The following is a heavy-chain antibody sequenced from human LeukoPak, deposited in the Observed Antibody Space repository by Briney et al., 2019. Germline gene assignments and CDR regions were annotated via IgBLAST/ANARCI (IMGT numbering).Heavy chain of an antibody. Sequence: SETLSLTCAVYVGSLSGYYWTWIRQPPGKGLEWIGEINHSGSTNYNPSLMSRVTISVDTSKNQFSLKLSSVTAADTAMYYCARTTVATSNFDFWGQGTLVTVSS. D-gene: IGHD4-23*01. CDR2: INHSGST. J-gene: IGHJ4*02. CDR1: VGSLSGYY. V-gene: IGHV4-34*01. CDR3: ARTTVATSNFDF.